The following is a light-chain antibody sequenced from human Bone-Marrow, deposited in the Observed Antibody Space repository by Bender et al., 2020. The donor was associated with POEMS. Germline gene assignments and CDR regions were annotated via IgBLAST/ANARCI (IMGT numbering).Light chain of an antibody. CDR3: ASYAGGNVV. CDR1: STDVGIFNT. Sequence: QSALTQPASVSGSPGQSITISCIGTSTDVGIFNTVSWYQRHPGKGPKLMIFEVSERPSGVPDRFSGSKYGNTASLTVSGLQAEDEATYYCASYAGGNVVFGTGTKVTVL. J-gene: IGLJ1*01. CDR2: EVS. V-gene: IGLV2-8*01.